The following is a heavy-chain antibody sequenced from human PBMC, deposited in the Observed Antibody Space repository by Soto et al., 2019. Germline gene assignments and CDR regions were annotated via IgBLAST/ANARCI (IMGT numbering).Heavy chain of an antibody. J-gene: IGHJ3*02. CDR3: ARNRPGIVLISDPFEI. CDR1: GYTFTSYY. Sequence: GASVKVSCKASGYTFTSYYMHWVRQAPGQGLEWMGIINPSGGSTSYAQKFQGRVTMPRDTSTSTVYMELSSLTSEDTAVYYSARNRPGIVLISDPFEIWGQRKMVTVSS. CDR2: INPSGGST. V-gene: IGHV1-46*01. D-gene: IGHD2-8*01.